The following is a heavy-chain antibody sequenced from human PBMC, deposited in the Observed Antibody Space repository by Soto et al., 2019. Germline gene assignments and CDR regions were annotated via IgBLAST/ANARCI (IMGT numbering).Heavy chain of an antibody. CDR2: INPSSGGT. D-gene: IGHD2-2*01. V-gene: IGHV1-2*04. Sequence: ASVKVSCKASGYTFTGYYMHWVRQAPGQGLEWMGWINPSSGGTNYAQKFQGWVTMTRDTSISTAYMELSRLRSDDTAVYYFARELRYCISTSCYEVYYYGMDVWGQGTTVTVSS. CDR1: GYTFTGYY. J-gene: IGHJ6*02. CDR3: ARELRYCISTSCYEVYYYGMDV.